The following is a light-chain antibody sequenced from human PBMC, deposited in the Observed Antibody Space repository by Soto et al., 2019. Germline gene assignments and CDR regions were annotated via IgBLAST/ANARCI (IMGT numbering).Light chain of an antibody. CDR2: GAS. J-gene: IGKJ4*01. Sequence: EIVMTQSPATLSVSPGERATVSCRASQFVGSNLAWYQQTPGQAPRLLIYGASTKATGIPARFSGSGSGTEFTLTISSLQSEDFALYYCQQYNNWPPLTVGGGTKVEIK. V-gene: IGKV3-15*01. CDR1: QFVGSN. CDR3: QQYNNWPPLT.